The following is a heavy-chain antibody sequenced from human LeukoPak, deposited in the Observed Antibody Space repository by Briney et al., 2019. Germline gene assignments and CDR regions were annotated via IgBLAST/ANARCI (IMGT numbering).Heavy chain of an antibody. CDR1: GFTFSNYW. D-gene: IGHD2-21*02. Sequence: GGSLRLSCEASGFTFSNYWMGWVRQAPGRGLEWVASVKQDASEKYCVDSVKGRFTISSDNAESSLYLQMNSLKVEDTAVYYCARVCDWGYFDYWGRGTLVTVSS. CDR3: ARVCDWGYFDY. CDR2: VKQDASEK. V-gene: IGHV3-7*01. J-gene: IGHJ4*01.